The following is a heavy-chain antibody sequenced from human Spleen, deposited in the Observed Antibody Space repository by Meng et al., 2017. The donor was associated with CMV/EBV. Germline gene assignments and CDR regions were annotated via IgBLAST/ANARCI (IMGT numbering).Heavy chain of an antibody. CDR2: INHSGST. D-gene: IGHD2-15*01. CDR1: GGSISNSAYY. V-gene: IGHV4-39*07. J-gene: IGHJ4*02. CDR3: GGLYYYVDY. Sequence: SETLSLTCTVSGGSISNSAYYWGWIRQPPGKGLEWIGEINHSGSTNYNPSLKSRVTISVDTSKNQFSLKLSSVTAADTAVYYCGGLYYYVDYWGQGTLVTVSS.